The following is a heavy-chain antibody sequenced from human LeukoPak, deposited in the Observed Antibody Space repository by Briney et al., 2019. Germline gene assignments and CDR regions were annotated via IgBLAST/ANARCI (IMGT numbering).Heavy chain of an antibody. V-gene: IGHV5-51*01. D-gene: IGHD6-6*01. J-gene: IGHJ4*02. CDR1: GYSFSSLW. CDR2: IYPGDSDT. CDR3: ARRSRYSSSSYFDY. Sequence: GESLKISCKGSGYSFSSLWIGWVRPMPGKGMEWMGIIYPGDSDTRYSPSFQGRVTISADKSISTAYLQWSSLKASDTAMYYCARRSRYSSSSYFDYWGQGTLVTVSS.